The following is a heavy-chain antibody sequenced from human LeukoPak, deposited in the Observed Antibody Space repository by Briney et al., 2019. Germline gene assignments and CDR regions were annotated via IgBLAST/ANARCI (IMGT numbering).Heavy chain of an antibody. CDR3: ARVRIAAAGTSNY. J-gene: IGHJ4*02. D-gene: IGHD6-13*01. V-gene: IGHV1-2*06. CDR1: GYTFTGYY. Sequence: ASVKVSCKASGYTFTGYYMHWVRQAPGQGLEWMGRINPNSGGTNYAQKFQGRVTMTRDTSISTAYMELSRLRSDDTAVYYCARVRIAAAGTSNYWGQGTQVTVSS. CDR2: INPNSGGT.